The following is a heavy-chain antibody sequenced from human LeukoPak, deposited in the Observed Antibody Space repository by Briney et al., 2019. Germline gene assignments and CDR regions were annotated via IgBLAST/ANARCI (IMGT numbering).Heavy chain of an antibody. CDR3: TRSGLTGMRTYPRTPSYYYGMDV. Sequence: PPETLSFTSAVHGGFNGYHWSWIRQSPRQGLAWIGEITYNGVTNYIPSLKVTISVDTSKSLFSLKLSSVTAPDTAVYFCTRSGLTGMRTYPRTPSYYYGMDVWGQGTAVTVSS. V-gene: IGHV4-34*01. CDR2: ITYNGVT. J-gene: IGHJ6*02. D-gene: IGHD2-2*01. CDR1: GGFNGYH.